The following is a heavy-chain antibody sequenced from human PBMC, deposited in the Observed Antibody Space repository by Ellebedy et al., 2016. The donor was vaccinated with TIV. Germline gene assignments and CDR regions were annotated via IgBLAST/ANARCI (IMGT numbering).Heavy chain of an antibody. J-gene: IGHJ6*03. V-gene: IGHV2-70*13. CDR3: ARTQASSGDYKGPYFFYYMDV. CDR1: GFSLTTSKMS. CDR2: IDWDDDK. Sequence: SGPTLVXPTQTLTLTCSFSGFSLTTSKMSVSWIRQPPGKALEWLALIDWDDDKYYKTSLKTRLTISKDTSQDQVVLTMTNVDPVDTATYYCARTQASSGDYKGPYFFYYMDVWGEGTTVTVSS. D-gene: IGHD4-17*01.